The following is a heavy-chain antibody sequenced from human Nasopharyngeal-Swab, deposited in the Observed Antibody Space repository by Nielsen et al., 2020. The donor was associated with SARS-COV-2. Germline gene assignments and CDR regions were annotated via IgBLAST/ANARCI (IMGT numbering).Heavy chain of an antibody. CDR3: VRMGDYTWNGFDI. CDR2: IKKDGSEK. Sequence: RQAPGKGLEWVANIKKDGSEKYYVDSVKGRFTISRDNTKNSVYLQMNSLRAEDTAVYYCVRMGDYTWNGFDIWGQGTMVTVSS. V-gene: IGHV3-7*01. J-gene: IGHJ3*02. D-gene: IGHD1-26*01.